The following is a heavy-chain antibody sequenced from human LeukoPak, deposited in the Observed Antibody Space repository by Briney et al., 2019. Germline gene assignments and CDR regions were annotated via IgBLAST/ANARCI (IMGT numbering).Heavy chain of an antibody. CDR1: GGSISSYY. CDR2: IYYSGST. CDR3: ARDSSSWYVGRFDP. D-gene: IGHD6-13*01. V-gene: IGHV4-59*01. J-gene: IGHJ5*02. Sequence: SETLSLTCTVSGGSISSYYWSWIRQPPGKGLEWIGYIYYSGSTNYNPSLKSRVTISVDTSKNQFSLKLSSVSAADTAVYYCARDSSSWYVGRFDPWGQGTLVTVSS.